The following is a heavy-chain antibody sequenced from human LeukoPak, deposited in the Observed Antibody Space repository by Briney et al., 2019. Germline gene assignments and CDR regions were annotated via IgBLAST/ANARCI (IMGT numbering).Heavy chain of an antibody. CDR1: GFTFSTYG. V-gene: IGHV3-23*01. J-gene: IGHJ6*03. CDR3: AKDGGEYYDILTGYYPRLYYMDV. D-gene: IGHD3-9*01. Sequence: PGGSLRLSCVASGFTFSTYGMSWVRQAPGKGLEWVSAISGSGGSTYYADSVKGRFTISRDNSKNTLYPQMNSLRAEDTAVYYCAKDGGEYYDILTGYYPRLYYMDVWGKGTTVTISS. CDR2: ISGSGGST.